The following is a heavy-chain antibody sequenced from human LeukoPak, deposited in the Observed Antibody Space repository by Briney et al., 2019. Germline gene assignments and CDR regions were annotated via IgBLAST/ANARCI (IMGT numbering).Heavy chain of an antibody. CDR1: GGSFSGYY. Sequence: SETLSLTCAVYGGSFSGYYWSWIRQPPGKGLEWIGEINHSGSTNYNPSLKSRVTISVDTSKNQFSLKLSSVTAADTAVYYCARAETYYDFWSGPKNYYYYMDVWGKGTTVTVSS. D-gene: IGHD3-3*01. CDR3: ARAETYYDFWSGPKNYYYYMDV. CDR2: INHSGST. V-gene: IGHV4-34*01. J-gene: IGHJ6*03.